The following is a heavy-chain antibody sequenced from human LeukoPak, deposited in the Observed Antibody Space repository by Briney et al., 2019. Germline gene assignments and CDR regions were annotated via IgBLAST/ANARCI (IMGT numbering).Heavy chain of an antibody. D-gene: IGHD6-19*01. J-gene: IGHJ5*02. CDR1: GFTFSRNG. CDR2: ISGSGGNT. V-gene: IGHV3-23*01. CDR3: AREVAVAGPDWFDP. Sequence: PGGSLRLSCAASGFTFSRNGMTWVRQAPGKGLEWVSAISGSGGNTYYADSVKGRFTISRDNAKNTLYPQMNSLRAEDTAVYYCAREVAVAGPDWFDPWGQGTLVTVSS.